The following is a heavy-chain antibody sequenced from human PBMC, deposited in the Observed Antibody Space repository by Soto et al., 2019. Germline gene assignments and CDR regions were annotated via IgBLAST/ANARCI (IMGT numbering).Heavy chain of an antibody. CDR1: GFTFSGSA. D-gene: IGHD6-13*01. CDR2: IRSKANSYAT. Sequence: EVQLVESGGGLVQPGGSLKLSCAASGFTFSGSAMHWVRQASGKGLEWVGRIRSKANSYATAYAASVKGRFTISRDDSKNTAYLQMNSLKTEDTAVYYCTRLSSWYASNYWGQGTLVTVSS. V-gene: IGHV3-73*02. CDR3: TRLSSWYASNY. J-gene: IGHJ4*02.